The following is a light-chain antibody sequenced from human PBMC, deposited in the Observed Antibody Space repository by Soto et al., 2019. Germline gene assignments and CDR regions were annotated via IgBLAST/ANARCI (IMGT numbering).Light chain of an antibody. V-gene: IGLV1-40*01. CDR1: GSNIGAGYD. CDR2: RNS. CDR3: QSYDSSLSGSYV. Sequence: QPVLTQPPSVSGAPGQRVTISCTGSGSNIGAGYDVHWYQQLPGTAPKLLIYRNSNRPSGVPDRFSGSKSGTSASLAITGLQAEDEADYYCQSYDSSLSGSYVFGTGTKLTVL. J-gene: IGLJ1*01.